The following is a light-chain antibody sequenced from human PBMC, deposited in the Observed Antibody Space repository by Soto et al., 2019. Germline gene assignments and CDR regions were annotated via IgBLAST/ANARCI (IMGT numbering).Light chain of an antibody. J-gene: IGLJ3*02. Sequence: QSALTQPASVSGSPGQSITISCTGTSSDVGGYNYVSWYQQHPGKAPKLMIYEVSDRPSGVSNRFSGSKSGNTASLTISGLQPEDEADYYCSSYTSGSSWVFGGGTEVTVL. CDR2: EVS. CDR3: SSYTSGSSWV. CDR1: SSDVGGYNY. V-gene: IGLV2-14*01.